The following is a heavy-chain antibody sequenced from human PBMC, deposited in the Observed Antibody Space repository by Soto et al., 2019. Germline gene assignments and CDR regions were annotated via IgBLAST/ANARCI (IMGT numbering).Heavy chain of an antibody. CDR1: GFTFSSYA. Sequence: PGGSLRLSCAASGFTFSSYAMSWVRQAPGKGLEWVSAISGSGGSTYYADSVKGRFTISRDNSKNTLYLQMNSLGAEDTAVYYCAKDGRGTGTLDYWGQGTLVTVSS. D-gene: IGHD1-1*01. V-gene: IGHV3-23*01. J-gene: IGHJ4*02. CDR3: AKDGRGTGTLDY. CDR2: ISGSGGST.